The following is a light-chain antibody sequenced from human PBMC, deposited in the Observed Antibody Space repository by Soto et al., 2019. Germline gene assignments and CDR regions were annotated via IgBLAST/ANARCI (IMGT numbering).Light chain of an antibody. V-gene: IGLV4-60*02. CDR3: ETWDSNTRV. CDR1: SRHSSYI. J-gene: IGLJ2*01. Sequence: QPVLTQSSSASASLGSSVKLTCTLSSRHSSYIIAWHHQQPGKAPRYLMKLEGSGSYNKGSGVPDRFSGSSSGADRYLTISNLQFEDEANYYCETWDSNTRVFGGGTKLTVL. CDR2: LEGSGSY.